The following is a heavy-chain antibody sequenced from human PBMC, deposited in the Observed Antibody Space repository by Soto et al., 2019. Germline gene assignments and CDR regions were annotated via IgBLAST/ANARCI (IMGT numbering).Heavy chain of an antibody. CDR2: IYYSGST. J-gene: IGHJ4*02. Sequence: SETLSLTCTVSGGSISSGDYYWSWIRQPPGKGLEWIGYIYYSGSTYYNPSLKSRVTISVDTSKNQFSLKLSSVTAADTAVYYCVQGGDYGSVSFDYWGQGTLVTVSS. CDR1: GGSISSGDYY. D-gene: IGHD4-17*01. CDR3: VQGGDYGSVSFDY. V-gene: IGHV4-30-4*01.